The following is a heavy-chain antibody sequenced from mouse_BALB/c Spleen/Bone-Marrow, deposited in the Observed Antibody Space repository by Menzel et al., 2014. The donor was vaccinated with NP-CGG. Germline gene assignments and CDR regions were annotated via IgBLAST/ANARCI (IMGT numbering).Heavy chain of an antibody. Sequence: QVHVKQSGAELAKPGASVKMSCKASGYTFTDYWMHWVKQRPGQGLEWLGYINPSTGYTEYNQKFKDKATLTADKSSSTAYMQLNSLTSEDSAVYYCVRFYDGYYLPLSYWGQGTTLTVSS. J-gene: IGHJ2*01. D-gene: IGHD2-3*01. CDR2: INPSTGYT. V-gene: IGHV1-7*01. CDR1: GYTFTDYW. CDR3: VRFYDGYYLPLSY.